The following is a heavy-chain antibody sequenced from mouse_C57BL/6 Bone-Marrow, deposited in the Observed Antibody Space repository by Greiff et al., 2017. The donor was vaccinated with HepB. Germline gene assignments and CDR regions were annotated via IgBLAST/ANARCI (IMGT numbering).Heavy chain of an antibody. D-gene: IGHD1-1*01. J-gene: IGHJ1*03. Sequence: EVQRVESEGGLVQPGSSMKLSCTASGFTFSDYYMAWVRQVPEKGLEWVANINYDGSSTYYLDSLKSRFIISRDNAKNILYLQMSSLKSEDTATYYCARDHYYVSSYGYFDVWGTGTTVTVSS. CDR2: INYDGSST. CDR1: GFTFSDYY. V-gene: IGHV5-16*01. CDR3: ARDHYYVSSYGYFDV.